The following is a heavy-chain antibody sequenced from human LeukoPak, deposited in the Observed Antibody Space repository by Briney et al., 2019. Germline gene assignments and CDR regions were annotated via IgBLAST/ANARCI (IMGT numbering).Heavy chain of an antibody. V-gene: IGHV1-2*02. D-gene: IGHD3-10*01. CDR3: ARPGTMVRGVDY. J-gene: IGHJ4*02. CDR2: INPNSGGT. CDR1: GGTFSSYA. Sequence: AASVKVSCKASGGTFSSYAISWVRQAPGQGLEWMGWINPNSGGTNYAQKFQGRVTMTRDTSISTAYMELSRLRSDDTAVYYCARPGTMVRGVDYWGQGTLVTVSS.